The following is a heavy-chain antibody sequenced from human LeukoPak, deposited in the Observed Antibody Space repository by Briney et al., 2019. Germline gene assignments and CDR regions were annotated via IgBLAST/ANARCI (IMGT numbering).Heavy chain of an antibody. J-gene: IGHJ4*02. V-gene: IGHV3-30*18. CDR3: AKVMAERNTFTPYFDY. CDR2: LSFDETKR. Sequence: PGTSLRLSCVGSGLTFSNYDIHWVRQAPGKGLEWVAVLSFDETKRYYADSVNGRFFVSRDTPLNTVHLQLNNLTTEGTAVYYCAKVMAERNTFTPYFDYWGQGALVTVSS. CDR1: GLTFSNYD. D-gene: IGHD1-1*01.